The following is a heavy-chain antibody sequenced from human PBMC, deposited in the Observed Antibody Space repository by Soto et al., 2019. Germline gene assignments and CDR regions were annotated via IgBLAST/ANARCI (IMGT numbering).Heavy chain of an antibody. J-gene: IGHJ6*02. V-gene: IGHV1-69*13. Sequence: PVKVSCKASGGTFSSYAISWVRQAPGQGLEWMGGIIPIFGTANYAQKFQGRVTITADESTSTAYMELSSLRSEDTAVYYCAREIVVVISGYYYRMDVWGQGTTVTVSS. CDR2: IIPIFGTA. CDR3: AREIVVVISGYYYRMDV. D-gene: IGHD3-22*01. CDR1: GGTFSSYA.